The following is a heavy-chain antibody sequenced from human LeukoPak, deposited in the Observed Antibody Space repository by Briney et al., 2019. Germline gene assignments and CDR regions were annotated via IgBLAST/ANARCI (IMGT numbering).Heavy chain of an antibody. CDR3: ARDRENYYYYMDV. CDR1: GLTFSSYS. V-gene: IGHV3-48*01. J-gene: IGHJ6*03. CDR2: ISSSSSTI. Sequence: GGSLRLSCAASGLTFSSYSMNWVRQAPGKGREGGSYISSSSSTIYYADSVKGRFTISRDNAKNSLYLQMNSLRAEDTAVYYCARDRENYYYYMDVWGKGTTVTVSS.